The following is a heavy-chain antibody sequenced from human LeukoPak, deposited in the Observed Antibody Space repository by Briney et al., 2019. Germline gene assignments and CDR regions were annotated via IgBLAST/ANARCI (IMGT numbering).Heavy chain of an antibody. CDR1: GGSISSYY. Sequence: SETLSLTCTVSGGSISSYYWSWIRQPPGKGLEWIGYIYYSGSTNYNPSLKSLVTTSVDTSKNQFSLKLSSVTAADTAVYYCARSEGYSGYEGFDPWGQGTLVTVSS. D-gene: IGHD5-12*01. CDR3: ARSEGYSGYEGFDP. V-gene: IGHV4-59*08. J-gene: IGHJ5*02. CDR2: IYYSGST.